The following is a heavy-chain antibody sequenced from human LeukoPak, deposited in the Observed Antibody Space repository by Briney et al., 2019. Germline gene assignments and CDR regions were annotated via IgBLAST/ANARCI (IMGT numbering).Heavy chain of an antibody. J-gene: IGHJ4*02. Sequence: GGSLRLSCAASGFPFDNYSMAWVRQAPGKGLEWVSGISGSGGNTEYGDSVKGRFTISRDNAKNSLYLQMNSLRAEDTAVYYCPKEARGCSSIRCRIDYWGQGTLVTVSS. CDR1: GFPFDNYS. V-gene: IGHV3-23*01. CDR3: PKEARGCSSIRCRIDY. D-gene: IGHD2-2*01. CDR2: ISGSGGNT.